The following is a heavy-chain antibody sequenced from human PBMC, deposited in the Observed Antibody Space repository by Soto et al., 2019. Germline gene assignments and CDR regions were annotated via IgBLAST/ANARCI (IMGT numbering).Heavy chain of an antibody. V-gene: IGHV1-8*01. D-gene: IGHD3-16*02. CDR1: GYTSPIYD. CDR2: MNPNSGNR. Sequence: QVHLVQSGAEVRRPGASVKVSCQASGYTSPIYDIEWVRQATGQGLEWMGWMNPNSGNRGYAQKLQGKFTMTWNTSISTAYMELSNLSSEDTAVYYCASYRTISPEGFDIWGQGTLVTVS. CDR3: ASYRTISPEGFDI. J-gene: IGHJ3*02.